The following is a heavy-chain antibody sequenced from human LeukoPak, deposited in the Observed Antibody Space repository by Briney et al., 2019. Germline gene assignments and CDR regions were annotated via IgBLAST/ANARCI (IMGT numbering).Heavy chain of an antibody. CDR3: ARDDRGSIVVVPAAMDY. CDR1: GFTFSHYS. Sequence: GGSLRLSCAASGFTFSHYSMNWVRQAPGKGLEWVSSISSSSSYIYYADSVKGRFTISRDNAKNSLYLQMNSLRAEDTTVYYCARDDRGSIVVVPAAMDYWGQGTLVTVSS. J-gene: IGHJ4*02. CDR2: ISSSSSYI. V-gene: IGHV3-21*01. D-gene: IGHD2-2*01.